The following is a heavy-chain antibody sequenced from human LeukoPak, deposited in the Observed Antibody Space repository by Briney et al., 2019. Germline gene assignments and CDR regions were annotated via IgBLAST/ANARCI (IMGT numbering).Heavy chain of an antibody. D-gene: IGHD5-18*01. CDR1: GFTFSSYD. V-gene: IGHV3-13*01. CDR2: IGTAGDT. Sequence: PGGSLRLSCAASGFTFSSYDMHWVRQATGKGLEWVSAIGTAGDTYYPGSVKGRFTISRENAKNSLYLQMNSLRAGDTAVYYCARSSAMVNAFDIWGQGTMVTVSS. J-gene: IGHJ3*02. CDR3: ARSSAMVNAFDI.